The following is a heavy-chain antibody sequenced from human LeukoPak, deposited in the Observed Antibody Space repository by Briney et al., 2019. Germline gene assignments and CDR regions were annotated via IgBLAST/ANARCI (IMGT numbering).Heavy chain of an antibody. J-gene: IGHJ4*02. CDR3: ARGRRLRYCSGGSCQGPVGY. CDR1: GYTFTSYD. CDR2: MNPNSGNT. D-gene: IGHD2-15*01. V-gene: IGHV1-8*01. Sequence: ASVKVSCKASGYTFTSYDINWVRQATGQGLEWMGWMNPNSGNTGYAQKFQGRVTMTRNTSISTAYMKLSSLRSEDTAVYYCARGRRLRYCSGGSCQGPVGYWGQGTLVTVSS.